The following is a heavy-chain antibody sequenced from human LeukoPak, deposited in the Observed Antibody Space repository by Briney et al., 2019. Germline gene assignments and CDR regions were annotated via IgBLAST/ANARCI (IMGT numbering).Heavy chain of an antibody. J-gene: IGHJ4*02. CDR3: TRPIAYCGGDCYSGFGY. V-gene: IGHV4-34*01. D-gene: IGHD2-21*02. Sequence: PSETLSLTCAVYGGSFSGYYWSWIRQPPGKGLEWIGEINHSGRNNYNPSLKSRVTISVDTSKNQFSLKLSSVTAADTAVYYCTRPIAYCGGDCYSGFGYWGQGTLVTVSS. CDR1: GGSFSGYY. CDR2: INHSGRN.